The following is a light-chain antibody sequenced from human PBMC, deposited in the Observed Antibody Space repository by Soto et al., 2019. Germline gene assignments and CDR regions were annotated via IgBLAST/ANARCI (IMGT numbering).Light chain of an antibody. V-gene: IGKV3-11*01. Sequence: EIVLTQSPATLSLSPGERATLSCRASQSVSSYLAWYQQKPGQAPRLLLYDASNRATGIPARFSGSGSGTDFTLTISSLEPEDFAVYYCQQRSNWPLTFGGGTRWIS. CDR2: DAS. CDR1: QSVSSY. J-gene: IGKJ4*01. CDR3: QQRSNWPLT.